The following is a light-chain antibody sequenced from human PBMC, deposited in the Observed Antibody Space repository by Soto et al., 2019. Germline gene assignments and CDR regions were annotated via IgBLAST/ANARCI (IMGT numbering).Light chain of an antibody. CDR2: DES. Sequence: EIVLTQSRATLSLSPGEGATLSCRGSRSVSSSLAWYQQKPGQAPRLLIYDESNRDTGIPGRFSGSGSGTDFTLTLSRLEPEDFAVYYCQQYGSSGTFGQGTKV. CDR1: RSVSSS. CDR3: QQYGSSGT. V-gene: IGKV3-20*01. J-gene: IGKJ1*01.